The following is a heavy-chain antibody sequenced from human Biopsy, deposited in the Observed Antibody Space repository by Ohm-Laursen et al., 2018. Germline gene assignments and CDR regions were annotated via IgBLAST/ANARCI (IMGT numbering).Heavy chain of an antibody. Sequence: SDTLSLTCTVSGGSISNNNYYWGWIHQPPGKGLEWIGSIFYRGSTHYKPSLKSRVNISVDTSKNQFSLKLNSVTAADTAVYYCARDYDTSGYYYVSWGQGTLVTVSS. CDR1: GGSISNNNYY. V-gene: IGHV4-39*01. J-gene: IGHJ5*02. D-gene: IGHD3-22*01. CDR3: ARDYDTSGYYYVS. CDR2: IFYRGST.